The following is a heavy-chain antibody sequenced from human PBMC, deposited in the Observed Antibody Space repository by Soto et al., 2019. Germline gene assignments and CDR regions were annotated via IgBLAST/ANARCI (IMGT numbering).Heavy chain of an antibody. V-gene: IGHV3-7*01. J-gene: IGHJ6*02. CDR3: ARDWGYGGMDV. Sequence: PGGSLRLSCAASGFTFSTYSMSWVRQAPGKGLEWVANIKQDGSEKYYVDSVKGRFTISRDNAKNSLYLQMNSLRADDTAVYYCARDWGYGGMDVWGQGTTVTVSS. CDR2: IKQDGSEK. CDR1: GFTFSTYS. D-gene: IGHD5-12*01.